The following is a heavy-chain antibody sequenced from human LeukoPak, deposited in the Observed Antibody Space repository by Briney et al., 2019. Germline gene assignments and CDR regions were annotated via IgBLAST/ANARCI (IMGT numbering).Heavy chain of an antibody. CDR3: AKRGVVIRVILVGFHKEAYYFDS. D-gene: IGHD3-22*01. CDR2: ITRSGSST. J-gene: IGHJ4*02. V-gene: IGHV3-23*01. CDR1: GLTFSNFG. Sequence: GGSLRLSCAASGLTFSNFGMNWVRQAPGKGLERVSSITRSGSSTYYADSVKGRYTISRDDSKNTVYLQMNSLRAEDTAVYYCAKRGVVIRVILVGFHKEAYYFDSWGQGALVIVSS.